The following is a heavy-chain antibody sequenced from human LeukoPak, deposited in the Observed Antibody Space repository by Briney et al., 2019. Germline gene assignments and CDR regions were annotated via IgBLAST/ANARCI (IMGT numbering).Heavy chain of an antibody. CDR2: IYHSGST. CDR1: GGSISSGGYS. CDR3: ARAYYYGHFDY. Sequence: SETLPLTCAVSGGSISSGGYSWSWIRQPPGKGLEWIGYIYHSGSTYYNPSLKSRVTISVDRSKNQFSLKLSSVTAADTAVYYCARAYYYGHFDYWGQGTLVTVSS. D-gene: IGHD3-10*01. V-gene: IGHV4-30-2*01. J-gene: IGHJ4*02.